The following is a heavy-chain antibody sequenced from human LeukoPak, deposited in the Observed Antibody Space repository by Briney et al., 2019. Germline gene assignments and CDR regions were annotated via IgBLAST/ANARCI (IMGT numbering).Heavy chain of an antibody. D-gene: IGHD1-1*01. J-gene: IGHJ4*02. CDR3: ARDAGMFNY. Sequence: SETLSLTCTVSGDPISGTNFYWGWIRQSPGKGLEWIGSIYFGGATYYNPSLKSRVTISVDTSKNQFSLSLSSVTAADTAVYYCARDAGMFNYWGQGTLVTVSS. CDR1: GDPISGTNFY. CDR2: IYFGGAT. V-gene: IGHV4-39*07.